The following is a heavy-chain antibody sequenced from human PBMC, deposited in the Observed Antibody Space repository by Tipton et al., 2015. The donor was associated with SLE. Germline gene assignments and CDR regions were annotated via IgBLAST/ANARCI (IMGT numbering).Heavy chain of an antibody. CDR3: ARVSVAGSYYYYYGMDV. CDR2: ISSNGGST. Sequence: LSLTCAASGFTFSSYSMNWVRQAPGKGLEYVSAISSNGGSTYYANSVKGRFTISRDNSKNTLYLQMGSLRAEDMAVYYCARVSVAGSYYYYYGMDVWGQGTTVTVSS. J-gene: IGHJ6*02. CDR1: GFTFSSYS. V-gene: IGHV3-64*01. D-gene: IGHD6-19*01.